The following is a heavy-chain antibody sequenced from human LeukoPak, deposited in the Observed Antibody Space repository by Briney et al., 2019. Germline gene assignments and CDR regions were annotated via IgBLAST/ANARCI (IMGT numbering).Heavy chain of an antibody. D-gene: IGHD3-10*01. CDR3: ARQFRGSTPGYFDY. CDR2: ISSSSSYI. Sequence: GGTLRLSCAASGFTFSSYILNWVRQAPRKGLEWVSSISSSSSYIYYADSVKGRFTISRDNAKNSLYLQMNSLRAEDTAVYYCARQFRGSTPGYFDYWGQGTLVTVSS. V-gene: IGHV3-21*01. CDR1: GFTFSSYI. J-gene: IGHJ4*02.